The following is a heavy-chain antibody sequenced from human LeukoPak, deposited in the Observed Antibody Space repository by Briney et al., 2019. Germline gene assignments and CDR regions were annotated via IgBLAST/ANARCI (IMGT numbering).Heavy chain of an antibody. D-gene: IGHD1-26*01. CDR2: IYTSGST. J-gene: IGHJ5*02. CDR1: GGSISNYY. CDR3: ARGSGSYYEANWFDP. V-gene: IGHV4-4*07. Sequence: SETLSLTCTVSGGSISNYYWSWIRQPAGKGLEWIGRIYTSGSTNYNPSLKSRVTISVDTSKNQFSLKLSSVTAADTAVYYCARGSGSYYEANWFDPWGQGTLVTVSS.